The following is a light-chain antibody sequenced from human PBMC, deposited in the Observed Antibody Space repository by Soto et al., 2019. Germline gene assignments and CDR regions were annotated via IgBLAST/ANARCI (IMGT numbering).Light chain of an antibody. CDR1: QSISSW. CDR2: DAS. J-gene: IGKJ1*01. Sequence: DIQMTQSPSTLSASVGDRVTITCRASQSISSWLAWYQQKPGKALKLLIYDASSLESGVPSRFSGSGSGTEFTLTISSLQPDDFATYYCQQYNSYSWTFGQGTKVEIK. V-gene: IGKV1-5*01. CDR3: QQYNSYSWT.